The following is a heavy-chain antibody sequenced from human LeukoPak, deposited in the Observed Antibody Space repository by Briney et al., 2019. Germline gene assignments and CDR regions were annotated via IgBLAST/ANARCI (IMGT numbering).Heavy chain of an antibody. CDR2: VNHSGST. V-gene: IGHV4-34*01. CDR1: GGSFSGYY. D-gene: IGHD3-10*01. Sequence: SETLSLTCAVYGGSFSGYYWSWIRQPPGKGLEWIGEVNHSGSTNYNPSLKSRVTISVDTSKNQFSLKLSSVTAADTAVYYCARGRGRSDYWGQGTLVTVSS. J-gene: IGHJ4*02. CDR3: ARGRGRSDY.